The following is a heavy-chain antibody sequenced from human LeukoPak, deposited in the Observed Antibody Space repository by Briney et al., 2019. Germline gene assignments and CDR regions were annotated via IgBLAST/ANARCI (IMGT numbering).Heavy chain of an antibody. Sequence: GGSLRLSCAASGFTFSSYSMNWVRQVPGKGLEWVANINQDVSQRYCVDSLKDRFTISRDNAKSSLYLQMNSLTPEDTGIYYCVRGYRNQWELWAWGQGTMVTVSS. CDR2: INQDVSQR. J-gene: IGHJ5*02. CDR3: VRGYRNQWELWA. CDR1: GFTFSSYS. D-gene: IGHD1-26*01. V-gene: IGHV3-7*01.